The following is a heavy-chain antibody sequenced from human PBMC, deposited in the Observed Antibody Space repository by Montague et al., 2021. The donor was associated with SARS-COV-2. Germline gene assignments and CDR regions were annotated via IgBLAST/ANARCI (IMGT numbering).Heavy chain of an antibody. J-gene: IGHJ3*01. Sequence: PALVKPTQTLTLTCTFSGFSLSTSGVCVSWIRQPPGKALERLARIYWDDDEYYSTSLKSRLTISKDTSKNQVVLTMTNMDPVDTATYYCARIWLLAHRKAFDLWGQGTMVTVSS. CDR3: ARIWLLAHRKAFDL. D-gene: IGHD5-18*01. CDR1: GFSLSTSGVC. CDR2: IYWDDDE. V-gene: IGHV2-70*11.